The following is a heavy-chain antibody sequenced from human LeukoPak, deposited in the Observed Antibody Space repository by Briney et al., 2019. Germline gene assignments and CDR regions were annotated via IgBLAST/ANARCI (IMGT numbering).Heavy chain of an antibody. D-gene: IGHD6-6*01. Sequence: GGSLRLSCAASGFTFISYAMSWGRQAPGKGLELVSAISGSCGSRYYADAVKGRVTSSRDNSKNTRDLQMNSRRAEDSSVYHCXKDRGSSTDXGQGTLVTVSS. CDR1: GFTFISYA. CDR3: XKDRGSSTD. CDR2: ISGSCGSR. V-gene: IGHV3-23*01. J-gene: IGHJ4*02.